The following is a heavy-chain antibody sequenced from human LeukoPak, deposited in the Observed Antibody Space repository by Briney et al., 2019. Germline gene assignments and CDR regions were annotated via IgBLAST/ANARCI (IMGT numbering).Heavy chain of an antibody. V-gene: IGHV1-46*01. CDR2: INLSGGNT. Sequence: ASVKVSCKTSGYRFTNNYMHWVRQAPGQGLEWMGIINLSGGNTNYAQKFQGRITMTRDTSTSTVYMELSSLRSEDTAVYFCARDQGLTGYFDYWGQGTLVTVSS. D-gene: IGHD3-9*01. J-gene: IGHJ4*02. CDR1: GYRFTNNY. CDR3: ARDQGLTGYFDY.